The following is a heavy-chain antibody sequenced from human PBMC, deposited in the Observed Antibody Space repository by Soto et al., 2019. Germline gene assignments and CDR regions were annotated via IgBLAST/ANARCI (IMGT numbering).Heavy chain of an antibody. V-gene: IGHV3-23*01. CDR3: AKDLPLGSSSPNDY. J-gene: IGHJ4*02. D-gene: IGHD6-13*01. Sequence: GGSLRLSCAASGFTFSSYAMSWVRQAPGKGLEWVSAISGSGGSTYYADSVKGRFTISRDNSKNTLYLQMNSLRAGDTAVYYCAKDLPLGSSSPNDYWGQGTLVTVS. CDR2: ISGSGGST. CDR1: GFTFSSYA.